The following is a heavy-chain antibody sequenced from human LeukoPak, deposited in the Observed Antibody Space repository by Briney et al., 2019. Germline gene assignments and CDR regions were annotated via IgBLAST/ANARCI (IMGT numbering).Heavy chain of an antibody. CDR3: ARPYSSGWYEFDY. CDR1: FTXXXYE. D-gene: IGHD6-19*01. V-gene: IGHV3-48*03. Sequence: FTXXXYEMNWVRQAPGRGLEGVSYISSSGSTIYYADSVKGRFTISRDNAKNSLYLQMNSLRAEDTAVYYCARPYSSGWYEFDYWGQGTLVTVSS. J-gene: IGHJ4*02. CDR2: ISSSGSTI.